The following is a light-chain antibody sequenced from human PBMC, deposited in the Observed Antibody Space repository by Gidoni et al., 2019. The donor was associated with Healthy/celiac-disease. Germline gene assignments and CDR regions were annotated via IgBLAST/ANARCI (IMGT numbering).Light chain of an antibody. Sequence: IQMTHSPSSLSASVGDRVTITCQASQDISNYLNWYKQKPGKAPKLLIYDASNLETGVPSRFSGSGSGTDFTFTISSLQPEDIATYYCQQYDNLPLFTFXPXTKVDIK. J-gene: IGKJ3*01. CDR2: DAS. V-gene: IGKV1-33*01. CDR1: QDISNY. CDR3: QQYDNLPLFT.